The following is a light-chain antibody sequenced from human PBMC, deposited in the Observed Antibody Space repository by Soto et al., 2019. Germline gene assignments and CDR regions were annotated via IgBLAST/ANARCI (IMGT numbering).Light chain of an antibody. J-gene: IGLJ1*01. Sequence: QSALTQPASVSGSPGQSITISCTGTSGDVGAYNYVSWYQQHPGKAPKLMIYDVNTRPSGISNRFSGSKSGNTASLTISGLQAEDDADYYCCSYTGSPSYVFGTGTKVTVL. CDR1: SGDVGAYNY. CDR3: CSYTGSPSYV. V-gene: IGLV2-14*03. CDR2: DVN.